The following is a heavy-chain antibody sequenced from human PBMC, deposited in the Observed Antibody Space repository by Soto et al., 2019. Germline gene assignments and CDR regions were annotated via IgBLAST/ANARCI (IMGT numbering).Heavy chain of an antibody. CDR3: ARAISGYVT. D-gene: IGHD5-12*01. CDR2: INTGNGNT. J-gene: IGHJ5*02. Sequence: QVQLVQSGAEVKKPGASVKVSCEASGITFSTYAIHWVRQAPGQRLEWVGGINTGNGNTRYSQKLQDRLTLTRDTSASTAYMDLSSLRSEDTAIYYCARAISGYVTWGQGTQVTVSS. V-gene: IGHV1-3*04. CDR1: GITFSTYA.